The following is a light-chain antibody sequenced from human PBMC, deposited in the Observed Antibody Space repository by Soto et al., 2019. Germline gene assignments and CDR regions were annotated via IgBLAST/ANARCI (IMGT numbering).Light chain of an antibody. CDR1: QSVSSN. CDR2: GAS. CDR3: QQYNNWPFT. J-gene: IGKJ3*01. V-gene: IGKV3-15*01. Sequence: EIVMTQSPATLSVSPGERATLSCRASQSVSSNLAWYQQKPGQAPRLLIYGASTRATGLPARFSGSGSGTECTLTISSLQSEDFAVYYCQQYNNWPFTFGPGTKVDIK.